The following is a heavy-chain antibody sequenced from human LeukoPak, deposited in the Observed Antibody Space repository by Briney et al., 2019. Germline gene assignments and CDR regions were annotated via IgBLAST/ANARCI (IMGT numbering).Heavy chain of an antibody. V-gene: IGHV3-30-3*01. J-gene: IGHJ6*03. D-gene: IGHD3-16*01. CDR3: TRRGIPYYYMDV. Sequence: PGGSLRPSCAASGFTFSSYAMHWVRQAPGKGLEWVAVISYDGSNKYYADSVKGRFTISRDNSKSTVYLQMNSLRAEDTAVYYCTRRGIPYYYMDVWGKGTTVTVSS. CDR1: GFTFSSYA. CDR2: ISYDGSNK.